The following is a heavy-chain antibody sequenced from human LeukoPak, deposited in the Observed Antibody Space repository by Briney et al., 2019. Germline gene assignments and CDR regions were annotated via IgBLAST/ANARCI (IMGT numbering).Heavy chain of an antibody. CDR1: GGTFSSYA. J-gene: IGHJ4*02. Sequence: SVKVSCKASGGTFSSYAISWVRQAPGQGLEWMGRIILILGIANYAQKFQGRVTITADKSTSTAYMELSSLRSEDTAVYYCARGQNYFDYWGQGTLVTVSS. V-gene: IGHV1-69*04. CDR3: ARGQNYFDY. CDR2: IILILGIA.